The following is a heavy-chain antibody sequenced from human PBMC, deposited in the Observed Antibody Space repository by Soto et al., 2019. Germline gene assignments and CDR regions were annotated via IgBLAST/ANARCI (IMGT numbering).Heavy chain of an antibody. CDR1: GFTFSSYG. V-gene: IGHV3-30*18. CDR2: ISYDGSNK. CDR3: AKECTSSSCPTQDLDG. D-gene: IGHD6-13*01. Sequence: QVQLVESGGGEVQPGRSLRLSCAASGFTFSSYGMHWVRQAPGKGLEWVAVISYDGSNKYYADSVKGRFTISRDNSKNTLYLQMNSLRAEDTAVYYCAKECTSSSCPTQDLDGWGQGTLVTVSS. J-gene: IGHJ4*02.